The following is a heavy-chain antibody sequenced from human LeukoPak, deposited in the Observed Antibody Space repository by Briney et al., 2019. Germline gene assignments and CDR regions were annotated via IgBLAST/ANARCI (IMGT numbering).Heavy chain of an antibody. CDR2: IIPNSGAT. CDR1: GYIFTAYH. J-gene: IGHJ3*02. D-gene: IGHD2-21*01. V-gene: IGHV1-2*06. Sequence: ASXKVSCKPSGYIFTAYHLHWVRQAPGQGLEWMGRIIPNSGATKYAQNLQGRVTITRETYIRKAYMELSRLSPDDTAVYYCARGISGGFDIWGQGTKVTVSS. CDR3: ARGISGGFDI.